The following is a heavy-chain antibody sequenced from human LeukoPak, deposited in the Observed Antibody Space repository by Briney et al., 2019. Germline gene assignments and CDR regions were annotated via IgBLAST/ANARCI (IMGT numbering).Heavy chain of an antibody. J-gene: IGHJ6*04. CDR3: ARDGGGNSGMDV. CDR2: IKEDGSEK. V-gene: IGHV3-7*01. CDR1: GFTFSRYW. Sequence: AGGSLRLAFAASGFTFSRYWMRSVRQAPGKGLEWVANIKEDGSEKYYVDSVKGRFTISRDNAQNSLYLQMNSLRAEDTAVYYCARDGGGNSGMDVWGKGTTVTVSS. D-gene: IGHD4-23*01.